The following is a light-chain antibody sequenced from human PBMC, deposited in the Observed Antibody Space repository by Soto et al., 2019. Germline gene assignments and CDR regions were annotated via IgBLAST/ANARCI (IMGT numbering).Light chain of an antibody. Sequence: EIVLTQSPGTLSLSPGERATLSCRASQSVGSTYLAWYQQKPGQAPRLLIYGASSRATGIPDRFSGSGSGTDFTLTISRLEPEEFAVYYCQHYGSLVLTFGGGTKVEIK. V-gene: IGKV3-20*01. J-gene: IGKJ4*01. CDR3: QHYGSLVLT. CDR2: GAS. CDR1: QSVGSTY.